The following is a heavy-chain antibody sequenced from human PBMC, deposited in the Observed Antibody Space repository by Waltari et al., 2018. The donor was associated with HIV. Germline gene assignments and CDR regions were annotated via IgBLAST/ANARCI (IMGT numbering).Heavy chain of an antibody. J-gene: IGHJ2*01. D-gene: IGHD3-16*01. CDR3: ARGFFQNDLRGLFDL. CDR1: GYSFIAYY. Sequence: QVQLVQSGAEVKMPGASVRVSCKASGYSFIAYYVHWVRQAPGQGLQWMGRSNPKSGVTNYPQKFQGRDSMTRDTAISISDLAVTTVRSDDTAVYYCARGFFQNDLRGLFDLWGRGTLVTVSS. V-gene: IGHV1-2*06. CDR2: SNPKSGVT.